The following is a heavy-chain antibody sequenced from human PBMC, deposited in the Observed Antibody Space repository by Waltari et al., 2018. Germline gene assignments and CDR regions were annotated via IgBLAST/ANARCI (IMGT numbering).Heavy chain of an antibody. J-gene: IGHJ4*02. CDR2: IKQDGSEK. V-gene: IGHV3-7*03. Sequence: EVQLVESGGGLVQPGGSLRLSCAASGFPFSSYWMSWVRQAPGRGPEWVANIKQDGSEKYYVDSVKGRFTISRDNAKNSLYLQMNSLRAEDTAVYYCARDGRWELQKGADYWGQGTLVTVSS. CDR1: GFPFSSYW. D-gene: IGHD1-26*01. CDR3: ARDGRWELQKGADY.